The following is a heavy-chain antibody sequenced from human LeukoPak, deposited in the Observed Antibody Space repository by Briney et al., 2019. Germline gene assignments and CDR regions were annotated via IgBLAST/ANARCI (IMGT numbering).Heavy chain of an antibody. Sequence: SETLSLTCAVYGGSFSGNYWTWIRQPPGKGLEWIGEINHSGSTNYSPSLKGRVTISVDTSKNQFSLKLSSVTAADTAVYYCARPLRITMIVVDDRGRYAFDIWGQGTMVTVSS. D-gene: IGHD3-22*01. CDR3: ARPLRITMIVVDDRGRYAFDI. CDR2: INHSGST. V-gene: IGHV4-34*01. CDR1: GGSFSGNY. J-gene: IGHJ3*02.